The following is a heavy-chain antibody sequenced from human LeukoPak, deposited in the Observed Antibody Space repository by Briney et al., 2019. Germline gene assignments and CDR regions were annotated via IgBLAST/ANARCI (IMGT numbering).Heavy chain of an antibody. V-gene: IGHV4-59*12. CDR3: ARWTGGSRSLDY. J-gene: IGHJ4*02. CDR2: IYCSGST. Sequence: SETLSLTCTVSGGSINSYYWSRIRQPPGKGLEWIGYIYCSGSTEYNPSLKSRVTISVDTSKNQFSLKLSSVTAADTAVYYCARWTGGSRSLDYWGQGTLVTVSS. CDR1: GGSINSYY. D-gene: IGHD3/OR15-3a*01.